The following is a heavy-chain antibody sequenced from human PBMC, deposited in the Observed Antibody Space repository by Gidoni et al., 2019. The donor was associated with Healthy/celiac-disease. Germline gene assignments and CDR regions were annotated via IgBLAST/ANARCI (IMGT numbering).Heavy chain of an antibody. D-gene: IGHD1-26*01. CDR1: GFTFSSYA. CDR2: ISGSGGST. V-gene: IGHV3-23*01. Sequence: EVQLLESGGGLVQPGGSLVLSFAASGFTFSSYAMSWVRQAPGKGLEWGSAISGSGGSTYYADSVKGRFTISRDNSKNTLYLKMNSLRAEDTAVYYCAKDRTVGATADYWGQGTLVTVSS. J-gene: IGHJ4*02. CDR3: AKDRTVGATADY.